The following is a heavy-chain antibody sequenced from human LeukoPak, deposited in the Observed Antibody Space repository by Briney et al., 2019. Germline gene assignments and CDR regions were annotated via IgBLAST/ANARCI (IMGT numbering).Heavy chain of an antibody. J-gene: IGHJ3*02. CDR2: MSPNSGNT. Sequence: ASVKVSCKASGYTFTSYDINWVRQATGQGLEWMGWMSPNSGNTGYAQKFQGRVTMTRNTSISTAYMELSSLRSEDTAVYYCARGHPYYYDSSGSDAFDIWGQGTMVTVSS. D-gene: IGHD3-22*01. CDR1: GYTFTSYD. CDR3: ARGHPYYYDSSGSDAFDI. V-gene: IGHV1-8*01.